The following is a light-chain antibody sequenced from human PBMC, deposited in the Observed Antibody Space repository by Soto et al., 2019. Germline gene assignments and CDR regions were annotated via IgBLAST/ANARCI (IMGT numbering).Light chain of an antibody. CDR3: QQSYSTPIT. CDR2: AAS. Sequence: DNQSTPPPAPLSSSVKDKDTITFRVSQSISSYLNWYQQKPGKAPKLLIYAASSLQSGVPSRFSGSGSGTDFTLTISSLQPEDFATYYCQQSYSTPITFGQGTRLEI. V-gene: IGKV1-39*01. J-gene: IGKJ5*01. CDR1: QSISSY.